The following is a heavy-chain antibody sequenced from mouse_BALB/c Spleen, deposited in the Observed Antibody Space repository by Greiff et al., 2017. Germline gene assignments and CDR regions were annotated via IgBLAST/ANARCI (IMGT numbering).Heavy chain of an antibody. CDR3: ARGLGYDLYFDY. CDR2: IWAGGST. V-gene: IGHV2-9*02. CDR1: GFSLTSYG. Sequence: VQRVESGPGLVAPSQSLSITCTVSGFSLTSYGVHWVRQPPGKGLEWLGVIWAGGSTNYNSALMSRLSISKDNSKSQVFLKMNSLQTDDTAMYYCARGLGYDLYFDYWGQGTTLTVSS. D-gene: IGHD2-2*01. J-gene: IGHJ2*01.